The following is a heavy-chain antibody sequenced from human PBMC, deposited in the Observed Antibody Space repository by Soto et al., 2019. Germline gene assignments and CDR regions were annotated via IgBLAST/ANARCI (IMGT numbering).Heavy chain of an antibody. V-gene: IGHV3-23*01. J-gene: IGHJ4*02. CDR2: ISGSGGST. CDR3: AKDSSYDFWSGSIPNYYFDY. CDR1: GFTFSSYA. D-gene: IGHD3-3*01. Sequence: GGSLRLSCAASGFTFSSYAMSWVRQAPGKGLEWVSAISGSGGSTYYADSVKGRFTISRDNSKNTLYLQMNSLRAEDTAVYYCAKDSSYDFWSGSIPNYYFDYWGQGTLVTVSS.